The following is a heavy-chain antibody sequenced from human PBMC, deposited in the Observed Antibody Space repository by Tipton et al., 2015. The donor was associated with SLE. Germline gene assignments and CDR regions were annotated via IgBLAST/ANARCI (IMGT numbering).Heavy chain of an antibody. D-gene: IGHD6-13*01. CDR2: IHYSGST. J-gene: IGHJ4*02. V-gene: IGHV4-39*01. CDR3: ARSSTAGHDS. Sequence: TLSLTCTVSGDSISSRSHYWGWIRQPPGRGLEWIGSIHYSGSTYHSPSLKSRVTVSVDTSKNQFSLKLTSVTAADTAVYYCARSSTAGHDSWGQGTLLTVSS. CDR1: GDSISSRSHY.